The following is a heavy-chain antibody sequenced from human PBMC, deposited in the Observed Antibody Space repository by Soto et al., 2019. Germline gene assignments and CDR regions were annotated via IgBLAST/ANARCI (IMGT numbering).Heavy chain of an antibody. Sequence: EVQLVESGGGLVQPGGSLRLSCAASGFTFSNYWMYWVRQAPGKGLEWVSRINSDGSGSSYADSVKGRLTISRDNVKNTLYLQMDSLRAEDTAVYYCARGDCVGGTCYSLASSFYYYMDGWGKGTTVTVFS. V-gene: IGHV3-74*02. J-gene: IGHJ6*03. CDR2: INSDGSGS. CDR3: ARGDCVGGTCYSLASSFYYYMDG. D-gene: IGHD2-15*01. CDR1: GFTFSNYW.